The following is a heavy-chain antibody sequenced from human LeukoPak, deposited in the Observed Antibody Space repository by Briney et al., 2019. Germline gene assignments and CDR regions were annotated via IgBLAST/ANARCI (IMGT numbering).Heavy chain of an antibody. V-gene: IGHV3-30*03. CDR1: GFTFSSYG. J-gene: IGHJ4*02. D-gene: IGHD6-13*01. Sequence: PGRSLRLSCAASGFTFSSYGMHWVRQAPGKGLEWVAVISYDGNNKYYADSVKGRFTISRENAKNSISLQMNSLGAEDTAVYYCARTGGSSWYDKWGQGTLVTVSS. CDR3: ARTGGSSWYDK. CDR2: ISYDGNNK.